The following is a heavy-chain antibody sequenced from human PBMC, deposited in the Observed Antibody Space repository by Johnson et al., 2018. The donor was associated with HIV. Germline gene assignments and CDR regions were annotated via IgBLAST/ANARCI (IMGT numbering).Heavy chain of an antibody. D-gene: IGHD1/OR15-1a*01. J-gene: IGHJ3*02. CDR1: GFSFSSYG. V-gene: IGHV3-30*02. CDR3: AKGASADEHDACDI. Sequence: QVQLVESGGGVVQPGGSLRLSCAASGFSFSSYGMYWARQAPDKGLEWVAYIPFHGNQQYYGDSVKGRFTISRDNSRDTLFLEMNSLRVEDTAVYYCAKGASADEHDACDIWGQGTMVTVSP. CDR2: IPFHGNQQ.